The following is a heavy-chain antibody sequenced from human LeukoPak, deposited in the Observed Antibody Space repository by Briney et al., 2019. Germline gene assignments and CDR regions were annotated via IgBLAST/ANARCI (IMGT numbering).Heavy chain of an antibody. CDR1: GGTFSSYA. V-gene: IGHV1-69*04. D-gene: IGHD2-8*01. J-gene: IGHJ4*02. Sequence: SVKVSCTASGGTFSSYAISWVRQAPGQGLEWMGRIIPILGIANYAQKFQGRVTITADKSTSTAYMELSSLRSEDTAVYYCARGPSIGCHVDYWGQGTLVTVSS. CDR2: IIPILGIA. CDR3: ARGPSIGCHVDY.